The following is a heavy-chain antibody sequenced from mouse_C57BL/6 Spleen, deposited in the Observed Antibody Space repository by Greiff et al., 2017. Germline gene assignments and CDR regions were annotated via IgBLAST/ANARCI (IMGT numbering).Heavy chain of an antibody. Sequence: DVMLVESGGGLVKPGGSLKLSCAASGFTFGDYGMHWVRQAPEKGLEWVAYISSGSSTIYYADTVKGRFTISRDNAKNTLFLQMTSLRSEDTAMYYCARMVTTYYAMDYWGQGTSVTVSS. CDR1: GFTFGDYG. D-gene: IGHD2-3*01. CDR2: ISSGSSTI. CDR3: ARMVTTYYAMDY. V-gene: IGHV5-17*01. J-gene: IGHJ4*01.